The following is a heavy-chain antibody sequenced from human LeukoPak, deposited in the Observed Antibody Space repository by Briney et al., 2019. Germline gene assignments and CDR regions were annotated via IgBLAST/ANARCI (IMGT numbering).Heavy chain of an antibody. CDR2: IRYDGTNK. Sequence: GGSLSLSCAASGFTFSSYGMHWLRQAPGKGLEWVAFIRYDGTNKYFADFVKGRFTTSRDNAKNSLYLQMNSLRAEDTAVYYCVGWINRIAAAGTHDAFDIWGQGTKVTVSS. CDR3: VGWINRIAAAGTHDAFDI. D-gene: IGHD6-13*01. CDR1: GFTFSSYG. V-gene: IGHV3-30*02. J-gene: IGHJ3*02.